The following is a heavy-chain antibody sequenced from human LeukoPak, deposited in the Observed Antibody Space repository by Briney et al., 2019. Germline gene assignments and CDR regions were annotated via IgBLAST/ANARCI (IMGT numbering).Heavy chain of an antibody. Sequence: ASVKVSCKASGYTFTDYYIHWVRQAPGQGLEWMGWISAYNGNTNYAQKLQGRVTMTTDTSTSTAYMELRSLRSDDTAVYYCARILGKHYYYMDVWGKGTTVTVSS. CDR3: ARILGKHYYYMDV. D-gene: IGHD1-26*01. J-gene: IGHJ6*03. V-gene: IGHV1-18*04. CDR1: GYTFTDYY. CDR2: ISAYNGNT.